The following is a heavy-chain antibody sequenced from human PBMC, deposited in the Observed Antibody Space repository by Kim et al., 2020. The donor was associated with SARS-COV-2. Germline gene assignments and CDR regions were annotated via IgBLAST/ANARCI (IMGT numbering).Heavy chain of an antibody. D-gene: IGHD6-13*01. CDR1: GYTFTSYG. CDR2: ISAYNGNT. V-gene: IGHV1-18*04. Sequence: ASVKVSCKASGYTFTSYGISWVRQAPGQGLEWMGWISAYNGNTNYAQKLQGRVTMTTDTSTSTAYMELRSLRSDDTAVYYCARESGVSSSWYTPYYYYGMDVWGQGTTVTVSS. CDR3: ARESGVSSSWYTPYYYYGMDV. J-gene: IGHJ6*02.